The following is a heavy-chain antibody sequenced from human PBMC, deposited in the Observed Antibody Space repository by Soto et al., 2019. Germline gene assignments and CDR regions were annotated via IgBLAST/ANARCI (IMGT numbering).Heavy chain of an antibody. J-gene: IGHJ6*02. Sequence: ESGGGVVQPGRSLRLSCAASGFTFSSYGMHWVRQAPGKGLEWVAVIWYDGSNKYYADSVKGRFTISRDNSKNTLYLQMNSLRAEDTAVYYCAREGSRYYDSSGYYYPVYYYGMDVWGQGTTVTVSS. CDR2: IWYDGSNK. V-gene: IGHV3-33*01. CDR3: AREGSRYYDSSGYYYPVYYYGMDV. CDR1: GFTFSSYG. D-gene: IGHD3-22*01.